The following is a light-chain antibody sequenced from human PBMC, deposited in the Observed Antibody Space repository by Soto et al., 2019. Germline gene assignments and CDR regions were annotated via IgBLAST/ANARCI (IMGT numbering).Light chain of an antibody. J-gene: IGKJ3*01. CDR1: QGISTY. CDR3: QQSYSIPFT. V-gene: IGKV1-39*01. Sequence: DIQITQSPSSLSASVGEIVTITCRAGQGISTYLNWYQQKPGKAPKILIYDASSLQIGVPARFSGSGSGTEFTLTISSLQPEDFATYYCQQSYSIPFTFGPGTKVDIK. CDR2: DAS.